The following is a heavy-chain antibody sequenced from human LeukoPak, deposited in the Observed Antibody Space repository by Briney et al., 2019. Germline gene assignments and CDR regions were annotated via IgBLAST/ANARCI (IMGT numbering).Heavy chain of an antibody. J-gene: IGHJ4*02. CDR3: AREDGYNSWALDY. D-gene: IGHD5-24*01. CDR2: ISSSSSYI. CDR1: GFTFSSYS. Sequence: GGSLRLSCAASGFTFSSYSMNWVRQAPGKGLEWVSSISSSSSYICYADSVKGRFTISRDNAKNSLYLQMNSLRAEDTAVYYCAREDGYNSWALDYWGRGTLVTVSS. V-gene: IGHV3-21*01.